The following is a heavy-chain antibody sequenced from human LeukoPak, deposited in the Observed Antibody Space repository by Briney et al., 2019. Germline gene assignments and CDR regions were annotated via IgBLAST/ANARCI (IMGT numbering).Heavy chain of an antibody. CDR2: IRSSSSTI. CDR1: GFTFSNYS. D-gene: IGHD6-19*01. CDR3: ARADSSGWSY. J-gene: IGHJ4*02. V-gene: IGHV3-48*04. Sequence: PGGSLRLSCEASGFTFSNYSMNWVRQAPGKGLEWVSYIRSSSSTIYYADSVKGRFTISRDNAKNSLYLQMNSLRAEDTAVYYCARADSSGWSYWGQGTLVTVFS.